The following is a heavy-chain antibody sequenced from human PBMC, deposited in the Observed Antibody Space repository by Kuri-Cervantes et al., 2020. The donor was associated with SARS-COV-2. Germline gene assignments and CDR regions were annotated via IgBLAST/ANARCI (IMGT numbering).Heavy chain of an antibody. D-gene: IGHD4/OR15-4a*01. CDR1: GGSISSGSYY. Sequence: SETLSLTCTVSGGSISSGSYYWSWIRQPAGKGLKWIGYIYTSGSTNYNPSLKSRVTISVDTSKNQFSLKLSSVTAADTAVYYCARDPNANHNNWFDPWGQGTLVTVSS. CDR2: IYTSGST. CDR3: ARDPNANHNNWFDP. V-gene: IGHV4-61*10. J-gene: IGHJ5*02.